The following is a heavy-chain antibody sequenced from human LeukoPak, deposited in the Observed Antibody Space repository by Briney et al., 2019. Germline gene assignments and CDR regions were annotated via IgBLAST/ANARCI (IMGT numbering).Heavy chain of an antibody. CDR2: INHSGST. CDR3: ARRGPPRTMLRGVKSGWFDP. D-gene: IGHD3-10*01. J-gene: IGHJ5*02. CDR1: GGSFSGYY. Sequence: SETLSLTCAVYGGSFSGYYWSWIRQPPGKGLEWIGEINHSGSTNYNPSLKSRVTISVDTSKNQFSLKLSSVTAADTAVYYCARRGPPRTMLRGVKSGWFDPWGQGALVTVSS. V-gene: IGHV4-34*01.